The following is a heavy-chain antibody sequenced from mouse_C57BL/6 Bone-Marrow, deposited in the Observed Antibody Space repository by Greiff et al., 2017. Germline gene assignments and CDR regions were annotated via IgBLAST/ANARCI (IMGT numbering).Heavy chain of an antibody. CDR1: GFTFSSYA. J-gene: IGHJ2*01. V-gene: IGHV5-4*01. CDR3: ARDDVSFDY. CDR2: ISDGGSYT. Sequence: EVHLVESGGGLVKPGGSLKLSCAASGFTFSSYAMSWVRQTPEKRLEWVATISDGGSYTYYPDNVKGRFTISRDNAKNNLYLQMSHLKSEATAMYYCARDDVSFDYWGQGTTLTVSS. D-gene: IGHD2-3*01.